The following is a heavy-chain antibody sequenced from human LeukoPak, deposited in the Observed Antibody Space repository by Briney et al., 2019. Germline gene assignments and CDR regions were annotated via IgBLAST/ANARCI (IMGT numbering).Heavy chain of an antibody. CDR2: ISYDGSNK. Sequence: PGRSLRLSCAASGFTFSSYAMHWVRQAPGKGLEWVAVISYDGSNKYYADSVKGRFTISRDNSKNTLYLQMNSLRAEDTAVYYCAKKYCGGDCYLDGFDYWGQGTLVTVSS. CDR3: AKKYCGGDCYLDGFDY. J-gene: IGHJ4*02. V-gene: IGHV3-30*18. D-gene: IGHD2-21*02. CDR1: GFTFSSYA.